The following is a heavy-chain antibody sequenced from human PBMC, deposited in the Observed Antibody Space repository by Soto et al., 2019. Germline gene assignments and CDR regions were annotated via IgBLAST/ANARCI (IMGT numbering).Heavy chain of an antibody. J-gene: IGHJ4*02. CDR3: AKDKQLWFGELSALFDY. CDR2: ISGSGGST. D-gene: IGHD3-10*01. CDR1: GFTFSSYA. V-gene: IGHV3-23*01. Sequence: GGSLRLSCAASGFTFSSYAMSWVRQAPGKGLEWVSAISGSGGSTYYADSVKGRFTISRDNSKNTLYLQMNSLRAEDTAVYYCAKDKQLWFGELSALFDYWGQGTLVTVSS.